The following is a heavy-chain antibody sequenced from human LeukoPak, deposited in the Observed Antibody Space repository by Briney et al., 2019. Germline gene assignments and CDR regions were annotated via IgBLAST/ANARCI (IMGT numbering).Heavy chain of an antibody. D-gene: IGHD2-15*01. CDR1: GGSISSYY. Sequence: SSETLSLTCTVSGGSISSYYWSWIRQPPGKGLEWIGYIYYSGSTNYNPSLKSRVTISVDTSKNQFSLKLSSVTAADTAVYYCARDRMGYCSGGSCYRHDAFDIWGQGTMVTVSS. CDR3: ARDRMGYCSGGSCYRHDAFDI. V-gene: IGHV4-59*01. CDR2: IYYSGST. J-gene: IGHJ3*02.